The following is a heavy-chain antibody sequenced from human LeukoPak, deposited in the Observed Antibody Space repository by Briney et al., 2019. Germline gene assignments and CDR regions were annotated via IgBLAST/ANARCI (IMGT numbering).Heavy chain of an antibody. CDR2: IYPSGGT. CDR1: GITVSDNF. V-gene: IGHV3-53*01. CDR3: ERHIRSNGWYSDY. Sequence: GGSLRLSCAASGITVSDNFMTWVRQAPGKGLEWVSVIYPSGGTYYADSVKGRLTISRDSSKNTLYLEMNSLRAEDTAVYYCERHIRSNGWYSDYWGQGTLVTVSS. D-gene: IGHD6-19*01. J-gene: IGHJ4*02.